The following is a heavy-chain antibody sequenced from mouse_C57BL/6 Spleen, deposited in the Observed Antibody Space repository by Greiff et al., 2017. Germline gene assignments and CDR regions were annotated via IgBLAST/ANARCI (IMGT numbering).Heavy chain of an antibody. CDR1: GFTFSDYY. D-gene: IGHD2-5*01. CDR2: ISNGGGST. Sequence: EVNVVESGGGLVQPGGSLKLSCAASGFTFSDYYMYWVRQTLEKRLEWVAYISNGGGSTYYPDTVKGRFTISRDNAKNTLYLQMSRLKSEDTAMYYCARRGYSNYGGDYAMDYWGQGTSVTVSS. V-gene: IGHV5-12*01. CDR3: ARRGYSNYGGDYAMDY. J-gene: IGHJ4*01.